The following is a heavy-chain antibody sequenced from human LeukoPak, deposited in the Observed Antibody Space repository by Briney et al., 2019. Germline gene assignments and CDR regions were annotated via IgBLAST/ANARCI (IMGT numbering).Heavy chain of an antibody. CDR1: GYTFTGYY. CDR3: ASLYRYCSGGSCFRDVFC. Sequence: GASVKVSCKASGYTFTGYYMHWVRQAPGQGLEWMGWINPNSGGTNYAQKFQGRVTMTRDTSISTAYMELSRLRSDDTAVYYCASLYRYCSGGSCFRDVFCWGQGTLVTVSS. J-gene: IGHJ4*02. V-gene: IGHV1-2*02. CDR2: INPNSGGT. D-gene: IGHD2-15*01.